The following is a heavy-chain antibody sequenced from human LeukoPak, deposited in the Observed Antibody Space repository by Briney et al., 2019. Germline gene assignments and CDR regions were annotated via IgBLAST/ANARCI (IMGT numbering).Heavy chain of an antibody. CDR2: ISWDGGST. CDR3: ARGRVGATKGGYYFDY. Sequence: GGSLRLSCAASGFTFDDYTMHWVRQASGKGLEWVSLISWDGGSTYYADSVKGRFTISRDNSKNSLYLQMNSLRTEDTALYYCARGRVGATKGGYYFDYWGQGTLVTVSS. D-gene: IGHD1-26*01. V-gene: IGHV3-43*01. J-gene: IGHJ4*02. CDR1: GFTFDDYT.